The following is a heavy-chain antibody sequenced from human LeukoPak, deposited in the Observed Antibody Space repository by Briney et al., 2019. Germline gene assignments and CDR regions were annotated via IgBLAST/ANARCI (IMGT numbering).Heavy chain of an antibody. J-gene: IGHJ5*02. Sequence: ASVSVSCKASGYTYTSYGISWGGQAAGHGLAGVGWMSAYNGNTNYSQKLQGRVTMTTDTSTSTAYMELRSLRSDDTAVYYCARREIAAAGKNWFDPWGQGTLVTVSS. V-gene: IGHV1-18*01. CDR1: GYTYTSYG. CDR3: ARREIAAAGKNWFDP. D-gene: IGHD6-13*01. CDR2: MSAYNGNT.